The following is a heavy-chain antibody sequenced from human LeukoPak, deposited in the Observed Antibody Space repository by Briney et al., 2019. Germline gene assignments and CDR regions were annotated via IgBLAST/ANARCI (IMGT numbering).Heavy chain of an antibody. CDR2: IRPSGGST. V-gene: IGHV1-46*01. D-gene: IGHD3-16*01. CDR1: GYTFTNYY. Sequence: ASVKVSCKASGYTFTNYYIDWVRQAPGQGLEWMGIIRPSGGSTDYAQKFQGRVTLTRDTSTSTVYMELSSLRSEDTAVYYCARDGGGDGFGWDFDSWGQGTLVTVSS. CDR3: ARDGGGDGFGWDFDS. J-gene: IGHJ4*02.